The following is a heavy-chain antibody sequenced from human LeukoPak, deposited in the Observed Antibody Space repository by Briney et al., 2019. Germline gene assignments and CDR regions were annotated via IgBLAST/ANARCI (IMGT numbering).Heavy chain of an antibody. CDR3: ARNNGMDV. V-gene: IGHV3-7*03. CDR2: VNRDGSET. Sequence: GGSLRLSCAASGFALGSHWMTWVRQVPGRGPEWVANVNRDGSETYYLDSVKGRFTISKDNAKNSLYLQMNSLRAEDTALYHCARNNGMDVWGQGTTVVVSS. J-gene: IGHJ6*02. CDR1: GFALGSHW.